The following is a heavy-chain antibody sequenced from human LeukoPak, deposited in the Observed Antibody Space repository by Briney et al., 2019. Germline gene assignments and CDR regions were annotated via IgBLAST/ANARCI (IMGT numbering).Heavy chain of an antibody. CDR1: GFTFDHYW. CDR2: IKQDGSEK. Sequence: GGSLRLSCAAYGFTFDHYWMTWVRQAPGKGLEWVANIKQDGSEKVYLDSMKGRFTISRDNARDSLYLQMNSLRPEDTAVYCARDPGSGWWGGFDLWGQGTLVTVSS. CDR3: ARDPGSGWWGGFDL. V-gene: IGHV3-7*04. D-gene: IGHD6-19*01. J-gene: IGHJ5*02.